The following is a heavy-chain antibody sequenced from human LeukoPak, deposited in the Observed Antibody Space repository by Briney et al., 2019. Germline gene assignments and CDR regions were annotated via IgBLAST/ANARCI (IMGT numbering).Heavy chain of an antibody. CDR2: IHKNAIT. V-gene: IGHV3-53*01. CDR3: ARSLRVRGVPDYMDV. D-gene: IGHD3-10*01. CDR1: GFTVSSNY. Sequence: SGGSLRLSCTASGFTVSSNYMSWVRQAPGKGLEWVSVIHKNAITSYADTVKGRFTISRDSSKNTLYLQMNNLRVDDTAVYYCARSLRVRGVPDYMDVWGKGTTVTVYS. J-gene: IGHJ6*03.